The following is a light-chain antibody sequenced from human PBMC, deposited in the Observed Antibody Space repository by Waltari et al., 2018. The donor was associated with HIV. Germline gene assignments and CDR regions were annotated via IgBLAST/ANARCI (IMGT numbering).Light chain of an antibody. CDR2: DVS. Sequence: QSALTQPRSVSGSPGQSVTISCTGTSSDVGGYNFVSWYHQHPGKAPKVMIFDVSERPSGVHDRFSGSKSGNTASLAIAGLQAEDEADYCCCSYAGRYTPVRFGGGTKLTVL. CDR3: CSYAGRYTPVR. CDR1: SSDVGGYNF. J-gene: IGLJ2*01. V-gene: IGLV2-11*01.